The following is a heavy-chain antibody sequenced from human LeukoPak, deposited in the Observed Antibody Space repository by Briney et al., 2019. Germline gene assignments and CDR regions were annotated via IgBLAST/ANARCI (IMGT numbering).Heavy chain of an antibody. V-gene: IGHV3-74*01. CDR2: INSDGINT. D-gene: IGHD3-22*01. CDR3: ARDLGQYYNTSDNWFDP. Sequence: GGSLRLSCAASGFTFRDYGMNWVRQVPGKGLVWVSRINSDGINTSYADSVKGRFTISRDNAKNTLNLQMNSLRAEDTAVYYCARDLGQYYNTSDNWFDPWGQGTLVTVSS. J-gene: IGHJ5*02. CDR1: GFTFRDYG.